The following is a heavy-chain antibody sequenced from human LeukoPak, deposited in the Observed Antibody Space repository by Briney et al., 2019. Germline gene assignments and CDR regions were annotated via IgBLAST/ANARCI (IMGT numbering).Heavy chain of an antibody. Sequence: SETLSLTCAVSGGSISSSNWWSWVRQPPGKGLEWIGEIYHSGSTNYNPSLKGRVTISVDKSKNQFSLKLSSVTAADTAVYYCARDRSSDYYYYGMDVWGQGTTVTVSS. V-gene: IGHV4-4*02. CDR3: ARDRSSDYYYYGMDV. CDR1: GGSISSSNW. J-gene: IGHJ6*02. D-gene: IGHD6-25*01. CDR2: IYHSGST.